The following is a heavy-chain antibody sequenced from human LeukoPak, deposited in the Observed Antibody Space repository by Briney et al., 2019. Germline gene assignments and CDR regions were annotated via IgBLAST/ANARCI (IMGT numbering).Heavy chain of an antibody. CDR2: ISGSGSDI. D-gene: IGHD1-26*01. CDR3: ARDIGGSYSAIDY. V-gene: IGHV3-21*05. CDR1: GFTFSFYS. J-gene: IGHJ4*02. Sequence: PGGSLRLSCAGSGFTFSFYSLNCVRQAPGGGLEWVSFISGSGSDIFYADSVKGRFTISRDNAKNSVSLQMDSLRGDDTAVYYCARDIGGSYSAIDYWGQGTLVTVSS.